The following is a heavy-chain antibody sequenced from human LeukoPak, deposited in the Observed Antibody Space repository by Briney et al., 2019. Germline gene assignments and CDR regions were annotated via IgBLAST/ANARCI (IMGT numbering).Heavy chain of an antibody. CDR1: GSTFSNAW. CDR3: TTDRHYYDSSGYYYFDY. J-gene: IGHJ4*02. Sequence: GGSLRLSCAASGSTFSNAWMSWVRQAPGKGLEWVGRIKSKTDGGTTDYAAPVKGRFTISRDDSKNTLYLQMNSLKTEDTAVYYCTTDRHYYDSSGYYYFDYWGQGTLVTVSS. D-gene: IGHD3-22*01. CDR2: IKSKTDGGTT. V-gene: IGHV3-15*01.